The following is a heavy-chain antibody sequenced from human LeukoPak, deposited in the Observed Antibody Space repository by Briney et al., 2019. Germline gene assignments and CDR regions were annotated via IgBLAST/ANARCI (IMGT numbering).Heavy chain of an antibody. Sequence: PSETLSLTCTVSGASIRDYYWTWMRQPPGKGLEWIGYIHYTRGTNYNPSLQSRVTMSVDTSKNQFSLKVTSVTAAGTAVCYCATTSGTSPIDSWGQGTLVTVSS. V-gene: IGHV4-59*01. CDR3: ATTSGTSPIDS. J-gene: IGHJ4*02. CDR1: GASIRDYY. CDR2: IHYTRGT.